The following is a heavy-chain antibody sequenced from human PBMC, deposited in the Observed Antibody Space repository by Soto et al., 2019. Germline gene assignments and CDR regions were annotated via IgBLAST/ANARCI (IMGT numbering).Heavy chain of an antibody. Sequence: EMQLVETGGGLIQPGGSLRLSCAASGFTVSDDHMSWVRQAPGKGPEWVSVIYYGGTTYYADSVQGRFTNSSDKSKNTLYLQMNDLRADDTAVYYCAREAAGFDIWGQGTMVTVSS. V-gene: IGHV3-53*02. J-gene: IGHJ3*02. CDR2: IYYGGTT. CDR3: AREAAGFDI. CDR1: GFTVSDDH.